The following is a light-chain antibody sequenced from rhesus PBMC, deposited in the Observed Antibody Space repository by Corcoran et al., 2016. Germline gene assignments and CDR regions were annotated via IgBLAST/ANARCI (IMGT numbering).Light chain of an antibody. J-gene: IGKJ2*01. CDR3: QQYNNWNS. CDR1: QSVSSY. CDR2: GAA. V-gene: IGKV3S9*01. Sequence: EIVMTQSPATLSLSPGERATLSCRARQSVSSYVAWYQQQPEQAPRRLINGAASRATGIPDRFSGRGAGTDFTLIISSLEPEDVGVYYCQQYNNWNSFGQGTKVEIK.